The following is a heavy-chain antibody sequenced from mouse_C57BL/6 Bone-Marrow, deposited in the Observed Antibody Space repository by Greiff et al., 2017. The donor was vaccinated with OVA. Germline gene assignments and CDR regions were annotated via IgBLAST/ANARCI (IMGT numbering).Heavy chain of an antibody. CDR1: GYSFTGYY. CDR2: IYPYNGVS. D-gene: IGHD1-1*01. J-gene: IGHJ1*03. CDR3: AKGYYGSSYWYFDV. V-gene: IGHV1-31*01. Sequence: VQLQQSGPELVKPGASVKISCKASGYSFTGYYMHWVKQSHGNILDWIGYIYPYNGVSSYNQKFKGKATLTVDKSSSTAYMELRSLTSEDSAVYYCAKGYYGSSYWYFDVWGTGTTVAVSS.